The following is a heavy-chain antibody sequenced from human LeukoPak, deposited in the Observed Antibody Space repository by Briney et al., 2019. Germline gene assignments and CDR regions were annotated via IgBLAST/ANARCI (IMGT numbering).Heavy chain of an antibody. CDR1: VYTFTSYY. Sequence: ASVKVSCKASVYTFTSYYMHWVRQAPGQGLEWMGIINPSGGSTSYAQKFQGRVTIIRDMSTSTVYMELSSLRSEDTAVYYCASGESGSYYGAFDIWGQGTMVTVSS. J-gene: IGHJ3*02. V-gene: IGHV1-46*01. D-gene: IGHD1-26*01. CDR2: INPSGGST. CDR3: ASGESGSYYGAFDI.